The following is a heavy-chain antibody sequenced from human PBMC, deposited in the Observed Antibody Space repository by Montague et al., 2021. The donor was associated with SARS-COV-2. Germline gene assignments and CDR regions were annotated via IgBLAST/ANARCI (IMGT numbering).Heavy chain of an antibody. CDR3: VRDPAPSGSGTFYDY. Sequence: SETLSLTCTVSGDSVSHDFWTWIRQPPGKGLEWIGYVYYSRSSSYNPSLRGRVSIAVDTSKNQFSLRLSTVTAADTAIYYRVRDPAPSGSGTFYDYWGQGTLVAVSS. J-gene: IGHJ4*02. V-gene: IGHV4-59*02. D-gene: IGHD1-26*01. CDR2: VYYSRSS. CDR1: GDSVSHDF.